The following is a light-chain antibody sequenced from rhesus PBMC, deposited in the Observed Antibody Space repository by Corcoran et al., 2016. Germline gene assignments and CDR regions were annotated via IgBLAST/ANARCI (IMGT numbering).Light chain of an antibody. Sequence: DIQMTQSPSSLSASVGDTVTITCRASQSVSSWLDWYQQKPGRAPKLLMYSGSSLQRGVPSRFSGSGSGTDVTLTSTSLQPEDFATYYCLQWTTSPWTFGQGTKVEIK. V-gene: IGKV1-22*01. CDR3: LQWTTSPWT. CDR1: QSVSSW. J-gene: IGKJ1*01. CDR2: SGS.